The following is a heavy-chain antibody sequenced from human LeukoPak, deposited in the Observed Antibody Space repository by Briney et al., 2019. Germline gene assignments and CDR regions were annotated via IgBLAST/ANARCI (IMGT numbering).Heavy chain of an antibody. CDR1: GFTVSSNS. Sequence: GGSLRLSCAASGFTVSSNSMSWVRQAPGKGLEWVSVIYSGGSTYYADSVKGRFTTSRDNSKNTLYLQMNSLRAEDTAVYYCAKTPFGSGYDSSGYYSWGQGTLVTVSS. D-gene: IGHD3-22*01. V-gene: IGHV3-53*01. J-gene: IGHJ4*02. CDR3: AKTPFGSGYDSSGYYS. CDR2: IYSGGST.